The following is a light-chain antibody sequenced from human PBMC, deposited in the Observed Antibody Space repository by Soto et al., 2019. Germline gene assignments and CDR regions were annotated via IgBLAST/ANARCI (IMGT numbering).Light chain of an antibody. V-gene: IGKV3D-7*01. CDR2: GAT. Sequence: PGERVTLSCRASQSVSSSYLTWYQQKPGQAPRLLIYGATSRATSIPARFSGSGSGTDFTLTISSLQPEDFPVYYCQQDYRDTFGLGTRVEIK. CDR3: QQDYRDT. J-gene: IGKJ1*01. CDR1: QSVSSSY.